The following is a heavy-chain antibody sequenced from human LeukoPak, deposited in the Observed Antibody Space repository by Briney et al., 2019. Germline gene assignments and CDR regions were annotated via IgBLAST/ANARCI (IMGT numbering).Heavy chain of an antibody. CDR3: AKDLSSAITSALVLDV. D-gene: IGHD3-22*01. Sequence: GGSLRLSCTVSGFTFDDYAMHWVRHTPGKGLEWVAGITWNKDNIGYGDSVKGRFTISRDNVKNVLYLQMNSLRPEDTALYYCAKDLSSAITSALVLDVWGQGTTV. CDR1: GFTFDDYA. CDR2: ITWNKDNI. J-gene: IGHJ6*02. V-gene: IGHV3-9*01.